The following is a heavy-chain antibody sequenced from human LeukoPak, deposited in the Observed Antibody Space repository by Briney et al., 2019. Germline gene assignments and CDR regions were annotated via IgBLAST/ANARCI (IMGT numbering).Heavy chain of an antibody. V-gene: IGHV1-18*01. D-gene: IGHD3-10*01. CDR2: ISAHNGNT. CDR3: AREQREYGSGSYVMPYYFDY. Sequence: ASVKVSRKASGGTFISYGISWVRQAPGQGLEWMGWISAHNGNTNYAQKLQGRVTMTTDTSTSTAYMELRSLRSDDTAVYYCAREQREYGSGSYVMPYYFDYWGQGTLVTVSS. J-gene: IGHJ4*02. CDR1: GGTFISYG.